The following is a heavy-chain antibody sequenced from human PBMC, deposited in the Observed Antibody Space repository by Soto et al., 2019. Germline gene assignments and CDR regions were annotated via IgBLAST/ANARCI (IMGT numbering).Heavy chain of an antibody. D-gene: IGHD3-9*01. J-gene: IGHJ6*03. CDR1: GGSFSGYY. Sequence: SETLSLTCAVYGGSFSGYYWSWILQPPWKGLEWIGEINHSGSTNYNPSLKSRVTISVDTSKNQFSLKLSSVTAADTAVYYCARGSPVLRYFVRYMDVWGKGTTVTVCS. V-gene: IGHV4-34*01. CDR2: INHSGST. CDR3: ARGSPVLRYFVRYMDV.